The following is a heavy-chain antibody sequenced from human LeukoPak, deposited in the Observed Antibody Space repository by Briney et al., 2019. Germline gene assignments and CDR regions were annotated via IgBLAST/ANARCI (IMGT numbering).Heavy chain of an antibody. V-gene: IGHV4-59*01. J-gene: IGHJ5*02. CDR1: GGSISSYY. D-gene: IGHD3/OR15-3a*01. Sequence: SETLSLTCTVSGGSISSYYWSWIRQPPGEGLEWIGYIYYSGSTNYNPSLKSRVTISVDTSKNQFSLKLSSVTAADTAVYYCARDFGLTNWFDPWGQGTLVTVSS. CDR2: IYYSGST. CDR3: ARDFGLTNWFDP.